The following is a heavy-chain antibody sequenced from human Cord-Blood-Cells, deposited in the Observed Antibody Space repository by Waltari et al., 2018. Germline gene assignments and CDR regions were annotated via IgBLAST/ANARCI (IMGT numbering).Heavy chain of an antibody. J-gene: IGHJ6*02. V-gene: IGHV3-30*18. CDR2: ISDDGSNK. D-gene: IGHD2-2*01. CDR1: GFTFSSYG. CDR3: ANPVVPAAREYGMDV. Sequence: QVQLVESGGGVVQPGRSLRLSCAASGFTFSSYGMHWVRQAPGKGLEWVAVISDDGSNKYYADSVKGRFTISRDNSKNTLYLQMNSLRAEDTAVYYCANPVVPAAREYGMDVWGQGTTVTVSS.